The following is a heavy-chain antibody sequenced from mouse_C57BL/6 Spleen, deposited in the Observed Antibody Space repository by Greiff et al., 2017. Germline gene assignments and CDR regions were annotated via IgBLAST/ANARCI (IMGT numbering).Heavy chain of an antibody. CDR3: ARDDGYWYFDV. CDR1: GYSITSGYY. CDR2: ISYDGSN. D-gene: IGHD2-3*01. Sequence: EVKLQESGPGLVKPSQSLSLTCSVTGYSITSGYYWNWIRQFPGNKLEWMGYISYDGSNNSNPSLKNRISITRDTSKNQFFLMLNSVTTEDTATYYCARDDGYWYFDVWGTGTTVTVSS. J-gene: IGHJ1*03. V-gene: IGHV3-6*01.